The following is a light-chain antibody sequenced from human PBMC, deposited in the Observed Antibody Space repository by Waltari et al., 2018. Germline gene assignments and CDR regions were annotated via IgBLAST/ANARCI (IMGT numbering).Light chain of an antibody. CDR3: QQHYTTPFT. CDR1: QSVLYSSDNKNY. CDR2: WAS. Sequence: DIVMTQSPDSLAGSLGERATINCKSSQSVLYSSDNKNYLAWYQQKPGQPPKLLFYWASTRESGVPDRFSGSGSGTDFTLTISSLQAEDVAVYYCQQHYTTPFTFGPGTTVDIK. J-gene: IGKJ3*01. V-gene: IGKV4-1*01.